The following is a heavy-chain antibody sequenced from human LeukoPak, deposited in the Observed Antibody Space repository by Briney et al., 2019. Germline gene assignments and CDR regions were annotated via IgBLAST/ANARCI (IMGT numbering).Heavy chain of an antibody. J-gene: IGHJ4*02. CDR2: IYYSGST. V-gene: IGHV4-59*11. D-gene: IGHD6-13*01. CDR3: TRDRLGSSDY. Sequence: SETLSLSCTVSGGSISSHYWSWIRQPPGKGLEWIGHIYYSGSTNYSPSLKSRVTVSVDTSKNQFSLKLNSVTAADTAVYYCTRDRLGSSDYWGQGTLVTVSS. CDR1: GGSISSHY.